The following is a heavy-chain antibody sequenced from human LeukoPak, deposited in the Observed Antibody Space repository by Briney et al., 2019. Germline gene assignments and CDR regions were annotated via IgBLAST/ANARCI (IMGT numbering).Heavy chain of an antibody. Sequence: SETLSLTCAVYGGSFSGYYWSWIRQPPGKGLEWIGEINHSGSTNYNPSLKSRVTISVDTSKNQFSLKLSSVTAADTAVYYCARGNNYYDSSGYIYWGQGTLVTVSS. CDR2: INHSGST. D-gene: IGHD3-22*01. V-gene: IGHV4-34*01. CDR1: GGSFSGYY. J-gene: IGHJ4*02. CDR3: ARGNNYYDSSGYIY.